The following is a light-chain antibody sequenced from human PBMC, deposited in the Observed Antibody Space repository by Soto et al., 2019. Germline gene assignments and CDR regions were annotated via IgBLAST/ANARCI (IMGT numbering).Light chain of an antibody. CDR2: QTS. V-gene: IGKV1-5*03. CDR3: QQYNSYWT. Sequence: IPMTQSPSALSASVGDTVTITCRASQTILNSLAWYQHKPGKAPKLLTYQTSTLESGVPSRFSGSGSGTEFTLTISSLQPDDSATYYCQQYNSYWTFGQGTKVEIK. CDR1: QTILNS. J-gene: IGKJ1*01.